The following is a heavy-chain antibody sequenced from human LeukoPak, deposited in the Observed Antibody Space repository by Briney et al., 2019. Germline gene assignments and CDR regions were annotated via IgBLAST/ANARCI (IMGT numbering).Heavy chain of an antibody. V-gene: IGHV3-48*03. CDR3: ARVSGDYYYYYYMDV. CDR1: GFTFSSYE. J-gene: IGHJ6*03. Sequence: GGSLRLSCAASGFTFSSYEMNWVRQAPGKGLEWVSYISSSGNTIYYADSVKGRFTISRDNAKNSLYLQMNSLRAEDTAVYYCARVSGDYYYYYYMDVWGKGTTVTVSS. CDR2: ISSSGNTI.